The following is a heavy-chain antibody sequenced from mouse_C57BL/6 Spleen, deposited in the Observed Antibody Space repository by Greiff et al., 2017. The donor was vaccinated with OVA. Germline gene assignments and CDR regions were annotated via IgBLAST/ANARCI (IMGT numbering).Heavy chain of an antibody. V-gene: IGHV1-26*01. CDR1: GYTFTDYY. CDR2: INPNNGGT. CDR3: ARFITTVDY. J-gene: IGHJ2*01. Sequence: EVQLQQSGPELVKPGASVKISCKASGYTFTDYYMNWVKQSHGKSLEWIGDINPNNGGTSYNQKFKGKATLTVDKSSSTAYMELRSLTSDDSAVYYCARFITTVDYWGQGTTLTVSS. D-gene: IGHD1-1*01.